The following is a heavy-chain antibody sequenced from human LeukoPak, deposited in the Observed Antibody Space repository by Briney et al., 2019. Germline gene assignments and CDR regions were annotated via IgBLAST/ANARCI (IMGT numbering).Heavy chain of an antibody. CDR2: ISGSGDIT. Sequence: GGTLRLSCAASGFTFSSYGMSWVRQAPGKGLEWVSVISGSGDITYYADSVKGRFTISRDNAKNSLYLQMNSLRAEDTAVYYCATSPLPGSYAFDIWGQGTMVTVSS. CDR3: ATSPLPGSYAFDI. CDR1: GFTFSSYG. J-gene: IGHJ3*02. V-gene: IGHV3-23*01.